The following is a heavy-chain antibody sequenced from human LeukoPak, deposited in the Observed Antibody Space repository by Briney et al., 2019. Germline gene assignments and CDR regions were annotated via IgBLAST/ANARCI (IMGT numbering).Heavy chain of an antibody. J-gene: IGHJ4*02. CDR1: GFTFSSFA. D-gene: IGHD1-26*01. Sequence: GGALRVSCAASGFTFSSFAMSWVRQGPGEGLEWGSSISGSGSRSYYADSVKGRFTISRDNSKNTLYLQMNSLRAEDTAVYYCAKDITQSGTYGGPHNYWGQGTLVSVSS. CDR2: ISGSGSRS. V-gene: IGHV3-23*01. CDR3: AKDITQSGTYGGPHNY.